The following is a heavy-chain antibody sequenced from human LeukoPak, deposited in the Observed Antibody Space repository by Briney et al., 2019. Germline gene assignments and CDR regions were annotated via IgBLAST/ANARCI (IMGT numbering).Heavy chain of an antibody. CDR3: AREAQLVLNWFDP. J-gene: IGHJ5*02. V-gene: IGHV3-30*04. D-gene: IGHD6-13*01. CDR1: GFTFSSYA. CDR2: ISYDGSNK. Sequence: QPGGSLRLPCAASGFTFSSYAMHWVRQAPGKGLEWVAVISYDGSNKYYADSVKGRFTISRDNSKNTLYLQMNSLRAEDTAVYYCAREAQLVLNWFDPWGQGTLVTVSS.